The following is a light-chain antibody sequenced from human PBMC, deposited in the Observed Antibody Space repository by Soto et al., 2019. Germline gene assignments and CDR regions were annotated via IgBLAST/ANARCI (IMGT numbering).Light chain of an antibody. CDR3: QKYNSYSGT. J-gene: IGKJ1*01. CDR1: QSISSW. CDR2: DAS. Sequence: DIQMTHSPSTLSASVGDRVTITCRAIQSISSWLAWYQQKPGKAPKLLIYDASSLESGVPSRFSGSGSGTAFTLTISSLQPDDFATYYCQKYNSYSGTFGQGTKVDIK. V-gene: IGKV1-5*01.